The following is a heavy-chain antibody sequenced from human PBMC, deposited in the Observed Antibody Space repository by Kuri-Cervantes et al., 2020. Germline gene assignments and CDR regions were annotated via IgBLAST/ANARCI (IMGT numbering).Heavy chain of an antibody. D-gene: IGHD3-22*01. CDR2: VRSKIYGGTT. Sequence: GESLKISCTSSDFTFRDYTISWVRQAPGKGLEWAGFVRSKIYGGTTEYAASVKGRFSISRDDSKSIAYLQMNSLRIEDTAVYYCTRLDSRSYFDYWGQGTLVTVSS. J-gene: IGHJ4*02. CDR3: TRLDSRSYFDY. V-gene: IGHV3-49*04. CDR1: DFTFRDYT.